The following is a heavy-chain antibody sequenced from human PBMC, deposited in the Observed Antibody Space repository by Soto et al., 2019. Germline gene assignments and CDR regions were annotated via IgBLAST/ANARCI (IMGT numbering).Heavy chain of an antibody. D-gene: IGHD1-26*01. CDR2: IYYSGTT. V-gene: IGHV4-39*01. CDR3: ARHGRLVGASLSYAFDI. Sequence: QLQLQESGPGLVKPSETLSLTCTVSSGSISSSSYYWGWIRQPPGKGLEWLGSIYYSGTTYYNQSLKRRVTITVEASKNHSSLKLSSVTAADTAVYYCARHGRLVGASLSYAFDIWGQGTMVTVSS. CDR1: SGSISSSSYY. J-gene: IGHJ3*02.